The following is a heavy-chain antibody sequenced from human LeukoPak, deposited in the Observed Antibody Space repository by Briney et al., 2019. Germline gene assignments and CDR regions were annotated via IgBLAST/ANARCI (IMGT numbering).Heavy chain of an antibody. CDR2: ISWNSGSI. J-gene: IGHJ4*02. V-gene: IGHV3-9*03. CDR3: AKDGGGGYSGYGGFDY. D-gene: IGHD5-12*01. CDR1: GFTFDDYA. Sequence: GGSLRLSCAASGFTFDDYAMHWVRQAPGKGLEWVSGISWNSGSIGYADSVKGRFTISRDNAKNSLYLQMNSLRAEDMALYYCAKDGGGGYSGYGGFDYWGQGTLVTVSS.